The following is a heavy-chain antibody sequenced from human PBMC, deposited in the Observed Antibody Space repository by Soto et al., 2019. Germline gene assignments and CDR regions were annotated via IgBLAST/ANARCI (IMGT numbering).Heavy chain of an antibody. Sequence: PSETLSLTCTVSGGSISSYYWSWIRQPPGKGLEWIGYIYYSGSTNYNPSLKSRVTISVDTSKNQFSLKLSSVTAADTAVYYCARHSGGYYDILTGYYMGVPKSGMDVWGQGTTVTVAS. CDR3: ARHSGGYYDILTGYYMGVPKSGMDV. D-gene: IGHD3-9*01. CDR2: IYYSGST. V-gene: IGHV4-59*08. CDR1: GGSISSYY. J-gene: IGHJ6*02.